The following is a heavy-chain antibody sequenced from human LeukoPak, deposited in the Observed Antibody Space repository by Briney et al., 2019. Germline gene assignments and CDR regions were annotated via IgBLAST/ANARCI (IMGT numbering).Heavy chain of an antibody. Sequence: PSETLSLTCSVSGGSISSYYWSWIRQPPGKRLEWMGDIHHSGSTHYNPSLKSRVTISMDTSKNQFSLKLSSVTAADTAVYYCARETSWLGGDAFDIGGPGTMVSVSA. D-gene: IGHD2-2*01. CDR2: IHHSGST. CDR3: ARETSWLGGDAFDI. J-gene: IGHJ3*02. CDR1: GGSISSYY. V-gene: IGHV4-59*01.